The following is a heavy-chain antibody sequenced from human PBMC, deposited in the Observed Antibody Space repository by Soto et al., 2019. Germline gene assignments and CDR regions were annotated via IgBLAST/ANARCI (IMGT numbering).Heavy chain of an antibody. V-gene: IGHV3-15*07. D-gene: IGHD3-3*01. J-gene: IGHJ4*02. Sequence: EVQLVESGGGLVKPGGSLTLSCAAPGFTFRTAWMNWVRQAPGRGLEWVARIKSKTDGGTTDYAAPVKGRFTISRDDSKNTLYLQMNSLKTEDTAVYYCTTGSKAYYDFWSGYLVDYWGQGTLVTVSS. CDR3: TTGSKAYYDFWSGYLVDY. CDR1: GFTFRTAW. CDR2: IKSKTDGGTT.